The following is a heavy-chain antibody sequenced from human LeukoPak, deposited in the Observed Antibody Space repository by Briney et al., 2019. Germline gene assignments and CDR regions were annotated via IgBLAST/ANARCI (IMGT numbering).Heavy chain of an antibody. CDR2: IWYDGSKK. Sequence: PGRSLRRSCAASGFTFSFYGLHWVRQAPGKGLEWVAVIWYDGSKKYYADSVKGRFAISRDNSKNTLYLQMNSLRAEDTALYYCARSRGAGPGAHFDYWGQGILVAVSS. V-gene: IGHV3-33*01. J-gene: IGHJ4*02. D-gene: IGHD6-19*01. CDR1: GFTFSFYG. CDR3: ARSRGAGPGAHFDY.